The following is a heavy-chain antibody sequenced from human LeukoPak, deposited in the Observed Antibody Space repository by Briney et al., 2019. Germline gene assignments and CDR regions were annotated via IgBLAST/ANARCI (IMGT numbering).Heavy chain of an antibody. CDR1: GFTFDDYA. CDR3: AKDISSGWYPPGGFDY. Sequence: GRSLRLSCAASGFTFDDYAMHWVRQAPGKGLEWVSGISWNSGSIGYADSVKGRFTIPRDNAKNSLYLQMNSLRAEDTALYYCAKDISSGWYPPGGFDYWGQGTLVTVSS. CDR2: ISWNSGSI. J-gene: IGHJ4*02. V-gene: IGHV3-9*01. D-gene: IGHD6-19*01.